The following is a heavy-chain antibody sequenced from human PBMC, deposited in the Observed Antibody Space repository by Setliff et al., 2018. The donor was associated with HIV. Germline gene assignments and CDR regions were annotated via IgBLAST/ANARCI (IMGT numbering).Heavy chain of an antibody. CDR1: GFTLRSYA. J-gene: IGHJ4*02. Sequence: PGESLKISCAASGFTLRSYAMHWVRQAPGKGLEWVAKLLYDGSDDFYSDSVKGRFTISRDNSNNTLFLQMNSLRPEDTAVYYCAREDVMTGYSFDYWGQGTLVTV. CDR3: AREDVMTGYSFDY. D-gene: IGHD3-9*01. CDR2: LLYDGSDD. V-gene: IGHV3-30*04.